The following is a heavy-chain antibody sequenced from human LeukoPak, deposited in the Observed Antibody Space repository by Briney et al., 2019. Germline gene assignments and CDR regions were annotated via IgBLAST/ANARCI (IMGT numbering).Heavy chain of an antibody. J-gene: IGHJ5*02. V-gene: IGHV4-4*07. CDR3: ARDVCSSWYVGWFDP. Sequence: SETLSLTCTVSGGSISSYYWSWIRQPAGKGLEWIGRIYTSGSTNYNPSPKSRVTMSVDTSKNQFSLKLSSVTAADTAVYYCARDVCSSWYVGWFDPWRQGTLVSVSS. CDR1: GGSISSYY. CDR2: IYTSGST. D-gene: IGHD6-13*01.